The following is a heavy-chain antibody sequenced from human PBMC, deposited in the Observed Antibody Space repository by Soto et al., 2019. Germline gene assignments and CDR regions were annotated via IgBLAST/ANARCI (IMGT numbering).Heavy chain of an antibody. J-gene: IGHJ6*02. D-gene: IGHD2-2*01. CDR1: GGTFSSYA. Sequence: ASVKVSCKASGGTFSSYAISWVRQAPGQGLEWMGGIIPIFGTANYAQKFRGRVTITADESTSTAYMELSSLRSEDTAVYYSASRSSTSFRYYYYGMDVWGQGTTVTVS. V-gene: IGHV1-69*13. CDR3: ASRSSTSFRYYYYGMDV. CDR2: IIPIFGTA.